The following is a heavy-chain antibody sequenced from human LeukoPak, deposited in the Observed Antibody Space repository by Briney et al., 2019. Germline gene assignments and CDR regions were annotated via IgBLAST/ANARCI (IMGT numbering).Heavy chain of an antibody. V-gene: IGHV1-69*05. Sequence: SVKVSCKASGGTFSSYAISWVRQAPGQGLEWMGGISPIFGTANYAQKFQGRVTITTDESTSTAYMELSSLRSEDTAVYYCAREAAAAGTTWDAWGQGTLVTVSS. CDR1: GGTFSSYA. J-gene: IGHJ5*02. CDR2: ISPIFGTA. CDR3: AREAAAAGTTWDA. D-gene: IGHD6-13*01.